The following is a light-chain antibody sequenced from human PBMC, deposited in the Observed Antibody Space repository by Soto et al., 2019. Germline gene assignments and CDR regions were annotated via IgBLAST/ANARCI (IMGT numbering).Light chain of an antibody. CDR2: AAS. CDR3: LQHKTYPWT. Sequence: DIQMTQSPSSLSASVGDRVTITCRASQGITNDLGWYQQKPGKAPKRLIYAASSLQSGVPSRFSGSGSGTDFTLTITSLPAEDFTTYYRLQHKTYPWTFGQGPKVEIK. CDR1: QGITND. V-gene: IGKV1-17*01. J-gene: IGKJ1*01.